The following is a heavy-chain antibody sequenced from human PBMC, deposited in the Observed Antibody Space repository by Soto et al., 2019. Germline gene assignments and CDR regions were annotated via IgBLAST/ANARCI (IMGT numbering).Heavy chain of an antibody. V-gene: IGHV3-30*18. D-gene: IGHD3-10*01. Sequence: QVHLVESGGGVVQPGGSLRLSCAVSRFTFGNFVMHWVRQAPGKGLEWVAAISTDGINKNYADSVQGRFAISRDNYKHTVYLQMNSLRPEDPAFYYCVKDLRDIMIRGLYMDVWGKGTEVTVSS. CDR3: VKDLRDIMIRGLYMDV. CDR2: ISTDGINK. CDR1: RFTFGNFV. J-gene: IGHJ6*03.